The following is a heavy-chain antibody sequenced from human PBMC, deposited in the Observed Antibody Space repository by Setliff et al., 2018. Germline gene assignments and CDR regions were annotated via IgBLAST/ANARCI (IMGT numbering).Heavy chain of an antibody. CDR2: MNPNSGNT. Sequence: ASVKVSCKASGYTFTSYDINWVRQATGQGLEWMGWMNPNSGNTGYAQKLHGRVTMTRNTSISTAYMELNSLRSEDTAVYFCARAPANVGNLMVVVTTEGYYLDSWGQGTLVTVSS. CDR1: GYTFTSYD. D-gene: IGHD3-22*01. V-gene: IGHV1-8*01. J-gene: IGHJ4*02. CDR3: ARAPANVGNLMVVVTTEGYYLDS.